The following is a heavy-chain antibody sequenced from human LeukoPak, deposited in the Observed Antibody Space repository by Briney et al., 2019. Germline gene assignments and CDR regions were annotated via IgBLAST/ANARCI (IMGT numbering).Heavy chain of an antibody. V-gene: IGHV3-23*01. CDR2: ISGSGGST. D-gene: IGHD2/OR15-2a*01. CDR3: ARDLNIAPSSYYFDY. Sequence: PGGSLRLSCAASGFTFSSYAMSWVRQAPGKGLEWVSAISGSGGSTYYADSVKGRFTISRDNSKNTLYLQMNSLRAEDTAVYYCARDLNIAPSSYYFDYWGQGTLVTVSS. J-gene: IGHJ4*02. CDR1: GFTFSSYA.